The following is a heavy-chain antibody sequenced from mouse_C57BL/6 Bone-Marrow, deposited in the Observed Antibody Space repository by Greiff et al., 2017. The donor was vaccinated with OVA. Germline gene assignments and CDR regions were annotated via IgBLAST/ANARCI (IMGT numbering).Heavy chain of an antibody. CDR2: IYPSDSET. D-gene: IGHD1-1*01. J-gene: IGHJ4*01. Sequence: QVQLQQPGAELVRPGSSVKLSCKASGYTFTSYWMDWVKQRPGQGLEWIGNIYPSDSETHYNQKFKDKATLTVDKSSSTAYMQLSSLTAEDSAVYYCAREDYYYGSSYDYYAMDDWGQGTSVTVSS. V-gene: IGHV1-61*01. CDR3: AREDYYYGSSYDYYAMDD. CDR1: GYTFTSYW.